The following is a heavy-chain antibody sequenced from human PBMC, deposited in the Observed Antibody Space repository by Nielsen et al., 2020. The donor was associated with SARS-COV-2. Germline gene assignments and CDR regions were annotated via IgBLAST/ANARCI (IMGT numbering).Heavy chain of an antibody. J-gene: IGHJ6*02. Sequence: ASVKVSCKASGYTFTSYYMHWVRQAPGQGLEWMGIINPSGGSTSYAQKFQGRVTMTRDTSTSTVYMELSSLRSEDTAVYYCARDIVQENGLGGVYYYYGMDVWGQGTTVTVSS. CDR3: ARDIVQENGLGGVYYYYGMDV. CDR2: INPSGGST. V-gene: IGHV1-46*01. CDR1: GYTFTSYY. D-gene: IGHD3-16*02.